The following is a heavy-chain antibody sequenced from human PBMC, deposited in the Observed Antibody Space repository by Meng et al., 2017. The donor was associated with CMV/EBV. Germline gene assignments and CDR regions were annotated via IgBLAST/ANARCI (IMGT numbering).Heavy chain of an antibody. Sequence: SQTLSLTCAISGVSVSSNSAAWNWIRQSPSRGLEWLGRTYYRSKWYNDYAISVKSRITINPDTSKNQFSLQLNSVTPEDTAVYYCARDYYDSGGYYYTEGYYHGLDVWGQGTTVTVSS. J-gene: IGHJ6*02. CDR1: GVSVSSNSAA. D-gene: IGHD3-22*01. V-gene: IGHV6-1*01. CDR3: ARDYYDSGGYYYTEGYYHGLDV. CDR2: TYYRSKWYN.